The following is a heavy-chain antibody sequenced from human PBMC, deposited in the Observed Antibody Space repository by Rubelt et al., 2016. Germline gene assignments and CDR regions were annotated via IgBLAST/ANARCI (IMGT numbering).Heavy chain of an antibody. J-gene: IGHJ1*01. D-gene: IGHD1-1*01. CDR2: IKEDGSDK. Sequence: GGGVVQPGRSLRLSCAASGFTFSSSSMNWVRQAPGKGLEWVANIKEDGSDKYYVDSVKGRFTISRDNAQNSLHLQMDSLRTEDTAVYYRARYRQLEDWGQGTLVTVSS. CDR1: GFTFSSSS. V-gene: IGHV3-7*01. CDR3: ARYRQLED.